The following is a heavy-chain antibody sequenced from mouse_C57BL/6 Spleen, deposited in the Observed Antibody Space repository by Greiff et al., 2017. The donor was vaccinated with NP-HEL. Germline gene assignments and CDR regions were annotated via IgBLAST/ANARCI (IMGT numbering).Heavy chain of an antibody. CDR2: IDPSDSYT. CDR3: ARGGDYDVMNY. CDR1: GYTFTSYW. Sequence: QVQLQQPGAELVKPGASVKLSCKASGYTFTSYWMQWVKQRPGQGLEWIGEIDPSDSYTNYNQKFKGKATLPVDTSSSTAYMQLSSLTSEDSAVYYCARGGDYDVMNYWGKGTTLTVSS. V-gene: IGHV1-50*01. J-gene: IGHJ2*01. D-gene: IGHD2-4*01.